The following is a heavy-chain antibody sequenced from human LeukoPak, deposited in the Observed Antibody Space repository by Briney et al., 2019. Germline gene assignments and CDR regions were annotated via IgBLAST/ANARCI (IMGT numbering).Heavy chain of an antibody. CDR1: GGTFSSYA. D-gene: IGHD2-15*01. Sequence: SVKVSRKASGGTFSSYAISWVRQAPGQGLEWMGGIIPIFGTANYAQKFQGRVTITADESTSTAYMELSSLRSEDTAVYYCAAGYCSGGSCYGGDYWGQGTLVTVSS. J-gene: IGHJ4*02. V-gene: IGHV1-69*01. CDR3: AAGYCSGGSCYGGDY. CDR2: IIPIFGTA.